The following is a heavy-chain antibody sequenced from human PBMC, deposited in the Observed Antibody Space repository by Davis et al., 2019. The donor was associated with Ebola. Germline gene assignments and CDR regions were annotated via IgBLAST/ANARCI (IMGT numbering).Heavy chain of an antibody. J-gene: IGHJ3*02. D-gene: IGHD1-1*01. CDR2: INSDGSST. CDR1: GFTFRSSW. CDR3: TRPGYLSDAFDI. V-gene: IGHV3-74*01. Sequence: GESLKISCAASGFTFRSSWMHWVRQAPGKGLVWVSRINSDGSSTSYADSVKGRFTISRDNFKNTLYLQMNSLRVEDTAMYYCTRPGYLSDAFDIWGQGTMVTVSS.